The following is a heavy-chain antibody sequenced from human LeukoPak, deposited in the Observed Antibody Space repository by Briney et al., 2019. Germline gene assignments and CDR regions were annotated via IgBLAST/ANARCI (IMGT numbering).Heavy chain of an antibody. CDR3: ARGPIAARPGAFDI. CDR2: IYSGGST. D-gene: IGHD6-6*01. V-gene: IGHV3-53*01. J-gene: IGHJ3*02. Sequence: PGGSLRLSCAASGFTVSSNYMSWVRQAPGKGLEWVSVIYSGGSTYYADSVKGRFTISRDNSKNTLYLQMNSLRAEDTAVYYCARGPIAARPGAFDIWGQGTMVTVSS. CDR1: GFTVSSNY.